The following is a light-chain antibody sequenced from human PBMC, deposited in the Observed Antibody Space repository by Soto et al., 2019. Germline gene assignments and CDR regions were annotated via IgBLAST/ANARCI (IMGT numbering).Light chain of an antibody. CDR3: SSYAGSDILL. Sequence: QSVLTQPPSASGSPGQSVTVSCTGTSTDVGGYNSVSWYQQHPGKAPKLIIYEVDKRPSGVPDRFSDSKSGNTASLTVFGLQDDDEADYFCSSYAGSDILLFGGGTKLTVL. V-gene: IGLV2-8*01. CDR1: STDVGGYNS. J-gene: IGLJ2*01. CDR2: EVD.